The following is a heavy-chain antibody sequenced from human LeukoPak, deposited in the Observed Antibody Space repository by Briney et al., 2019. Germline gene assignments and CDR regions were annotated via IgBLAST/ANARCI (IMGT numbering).Heavy chain of an antibody. Sequence: GGSLRLSCAASGFTFDDYAMHWVRQAPGKGLEWVSGINWNGGSTGYADSVKGRFTISRDNAKNSLYLQMNSLRAEDTALYHCARDVGYYDSSGYLFFGMDVWGQGTTVTVSS. CDR1: GFTFDDYA. J-gene: IGHJ6*02. D-gene: IGHD3-22*01. CDR3: ARDVGYYDSSGYLFFGMDV. CDR2: INWNGGST. V-gene: IGHV3-20*01.